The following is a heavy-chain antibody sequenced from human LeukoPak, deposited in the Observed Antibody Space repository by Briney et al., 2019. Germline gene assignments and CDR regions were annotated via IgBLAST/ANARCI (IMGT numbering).Heavy chain of an antibody. D-gene: IGHD5-18*01. CDR3: ARARPDTAMAVDY. V-gene: IGHV4-59*01. Sequence: PSETLSLTCTVSGVSISGYYWSWVRQPPGKGLEWIGYIYNSGSTKYNPSLKSRVTISVDTSKNPFSLKLSSVTAADTAVYYCARARPDTAMAVDYWGQGTLVTVSS. CDR2: IYNSGST. CDR1: GVSISGYY. J-gene: IGHJ4*02.